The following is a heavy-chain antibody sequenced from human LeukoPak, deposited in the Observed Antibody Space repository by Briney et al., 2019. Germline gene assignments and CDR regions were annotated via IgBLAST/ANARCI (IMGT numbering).Heavy chain of an antibody. J-gene: IGHJ4*02. CDR3: AGRGSSPRYYFDY. D-gene: IGHD1-26*01. V-gene: IGHV4-31*03. Sequence: KPSQTLSLTCTVSGGSISSGGYYWSWIRQHPGKGLEWIGYIYYSGSTYYNPSLKSRVTISVDTSKNQFSLKLSSVTAADTAVYYCAGRGSSPRYYFDYWGQGTLVTVSS. CDR2: IYYSGST. CDR1: GGSISSGGYY.